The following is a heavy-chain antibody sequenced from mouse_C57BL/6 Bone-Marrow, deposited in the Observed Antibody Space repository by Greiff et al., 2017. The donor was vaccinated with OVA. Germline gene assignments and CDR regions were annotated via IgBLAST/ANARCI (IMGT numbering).Heavy chain of an antibody. CDR1: GFTFSDYG. Sequence: DVNLVESGGGLVKPGGSLKLSCAASGFTFSDYGMHWVRQAPEKGLEWVAYISSGSSTIYYADTVKGRFTISSDNAKNTLFLQMTSLRSEDTAMYYCARGAVVAHWYFDVWGTGTTVTVSS. D-gene: IGHD1-1*01. J-gene: IGHJ1*03. CDR3: ARGAVVAHWYFDV. CDR2: ISSGSSTI. V-gene: IGHV5-17*01.